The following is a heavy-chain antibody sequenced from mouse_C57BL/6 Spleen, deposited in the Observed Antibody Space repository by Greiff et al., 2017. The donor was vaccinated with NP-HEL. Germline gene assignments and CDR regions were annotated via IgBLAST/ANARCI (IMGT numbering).Heavy chain of an antibody. V-gene: IGHV1-20*01. CDR3: ARSTTVLATDAMDY. D-gene: IGHD1-1*01. Sequence: EVQLQQSGPELVKPGDSVKISCKASGYSFTGYFMNWVMQSHGKSLEWIGRINPYNGDTFYNQKFKGKATLTVDKSSSTAHMELRSLTSEDSAVYYCARSTTVLATDAMDYWGQGTSVTVSS. J-gene: IGHJ4*01. CDR1: GYSFTGYF. CDR2: INPYNGDT.